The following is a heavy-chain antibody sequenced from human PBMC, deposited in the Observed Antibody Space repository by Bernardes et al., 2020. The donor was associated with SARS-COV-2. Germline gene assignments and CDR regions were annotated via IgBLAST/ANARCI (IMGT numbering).Heavy chain of an antibody. V-gene: IGHV1-18*01. CDR3: ELRPYCSSTSCPADFDY. CDR1: GYTFTSYG. CDR2: ISAYNGNT. D-gene: IGHD2-2*01. J-gene: IGHJ4*02. Sequence: ASEKVSCKASGYTFTSYGISWVRQAPGQGLEWMGWISAYNGNTNYAQKLQGRVTMTTDTSTSTAYMELRSLRSDDTAVYYCELRPYCSSTSCPADFDYWGQGTLVTVSS.